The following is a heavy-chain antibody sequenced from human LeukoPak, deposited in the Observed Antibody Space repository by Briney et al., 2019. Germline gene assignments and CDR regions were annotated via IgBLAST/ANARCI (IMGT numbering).Heavy chain of an antibody. Sequence: GGSLRLSCAASGFTFSSYAMHWVRQAPGKGLEWVSAISGSGGSTYYADSVKGRFTISRDNSKNTLYLQMNSPRAEDTAVYYCAKGQSYGLYYFDYWGQGTLVTVSS. CDR3: AKGQSYGLYYFDY. CDR1: GFTFSSYA. J-gene: IGHJ4*02. CDR2: ISGSGGST. D-gene: IGHD3-16*01. V-gene: IGHV3-23*01.